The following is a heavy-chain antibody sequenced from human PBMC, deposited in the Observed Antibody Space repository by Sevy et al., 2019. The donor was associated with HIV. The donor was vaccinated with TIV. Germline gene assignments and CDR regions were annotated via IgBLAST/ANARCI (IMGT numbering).Heavy chain of an antibody. J-gene: IGHJ4*02. CDR3: AREGGYCSRTSCYSGYAFDY. D-gene: IGHD2-2*02. V-gene: IGHV1-2*04. CDR2: INPNSGGT. Sequence: ASVKVSCKASGYTFTGYYMHWVRQAPGQGLEWMGWINPNSGGTNYAQKFQGWVTMTRDTSISTAYMELSRLRSDDTAVYYCAREGGYCSRTSCYSGYAFDYWGQGTLVTVSS. CDR1: GYTFTGYY.